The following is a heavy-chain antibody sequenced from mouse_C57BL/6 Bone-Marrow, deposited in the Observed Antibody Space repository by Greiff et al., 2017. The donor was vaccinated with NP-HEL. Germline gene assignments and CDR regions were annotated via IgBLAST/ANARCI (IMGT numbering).Heavy chain of an antibody. CDR3: TGRGTGFAY. Sequence: VQLQQSGAELVRPGASVKLSCPASGFNIKDDYMHWVKQRPEQGLEWIGWIDPENGDTEYASKFQGKATITADTSSNTAYLQLSSLTSEDTAVYYCTGRGTGFAYWGQGTLVTVSA. V-gene: IGHV14-4*01. J-gene: IGHJ3*01. D-gene: IGHD3-3*01. CDR1: GFNIKDDY. CDR2: IDPENGDT.